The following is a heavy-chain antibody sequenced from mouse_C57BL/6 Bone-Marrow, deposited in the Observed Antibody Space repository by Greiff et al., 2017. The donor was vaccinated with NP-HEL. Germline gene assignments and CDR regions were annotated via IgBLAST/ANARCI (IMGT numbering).Heavy chain of an antibody. Sequence: QVQLQQPGAELVKPGASVKLSCKASGYTFTSYWMHWVKQRPGQGLEWIGMIHPNSGSTNYNEKFKSKATLTVEKSSSTAYMQLSSLTSEDSAVYYCSGLGFSWFAYCGQGTLVTVSA. V-gene: IGHV1-64*01. CDR3: SGLGFSWFAY. CDR1: GYTFTSYW. J-gene: IGHJ3*01. CDR2: IHPNSGST.